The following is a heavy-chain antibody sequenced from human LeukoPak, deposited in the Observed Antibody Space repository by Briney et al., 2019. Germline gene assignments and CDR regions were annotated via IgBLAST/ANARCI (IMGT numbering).Heavy chain of an antibody. D-gene: IGHD6-13*01. CDR2: ITTSSSTI. Sequence: GGSLRLSCAAPGFTFSSFSMNWVRQAPGKGLEGVSFITTSSSTIYYADSVKGRFTISRDNAKNSLYLQMNSLRAEDTAVYYCARDGVAAGPDFDYWGQGTLVTVSS. V-gene: IGHV3-48*01. CDR3: ARDGVAAGPDFDY. J-gene: IGHJ4*02. CDR1: GFTFSSFS.